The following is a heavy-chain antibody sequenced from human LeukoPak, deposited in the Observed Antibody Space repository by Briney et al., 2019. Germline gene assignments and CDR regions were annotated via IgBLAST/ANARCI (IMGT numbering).Heavy chain of an antibody. CDR1: GYSFSTYW. Sequence: GESLKISCKGSGYSFSTYWIGWVRQMPGKGLEWMGIIYPGNSDTRYSPSFQGQVTISADKSISTAYLQWSRLKASDTAMYYCARGYCSTTRCYYFDLWGQGTLVTVSS. J-gene: IGHJ4*02. CDR2: IYPGNSDT. V-gene: IGHV5-51*01. D-gene: IGHD2-2*01. CDR3: ARGYCSTTRCYYFDL.